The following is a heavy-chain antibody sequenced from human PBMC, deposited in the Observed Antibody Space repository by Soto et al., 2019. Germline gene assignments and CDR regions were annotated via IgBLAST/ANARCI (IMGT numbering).Heavy chain of an antibody. D-gene: IGHD1-26*01. CDR1: GFTFSSYG. V-gene: IGHV3-33*01. J-gene: IGHJ4*02. CDR2: IWYDGGNK. CDR3: ARDRVGAARFDY. Sequence: LRLSCAASGFTFSSYGMHWVRQAPGKGLEWVAVIWYDGGNKYYADSVKGRFTISRDNSKNTLYLQMNSLRAEDTAVYYCARDRVGAARFDYWGQGTLVTV.